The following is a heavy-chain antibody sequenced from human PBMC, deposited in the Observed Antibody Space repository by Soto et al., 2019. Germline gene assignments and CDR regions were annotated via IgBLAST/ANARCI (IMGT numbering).Heavy chain of an antibody. Sequence: QGQLVQSAPEVRKPGASVKVSCKASGYPFSTYGISWVRQAPGQGLEWMGWISGYNGQTNYAQKVRGRVTFTTDTSATTAYMELRRWSFDDTATYFCARDGRKELWVEGLNAMDVGGQGTTVTVSS. CDR2: ISGYNGQT. CDR1: GYPFSTYG. D-gene: IGHD1-26*01. CDR3: ARDGRKELWVEGLNAMDV. V-gene: IGHV1-18*01. J-gene: IGHJ6*02.